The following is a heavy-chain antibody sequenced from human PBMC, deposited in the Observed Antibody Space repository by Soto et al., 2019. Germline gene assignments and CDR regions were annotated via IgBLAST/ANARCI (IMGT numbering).Heavy chain of an antibody. CDR2: IYYTGST. Sequence: QVQLQESGPGRVKPSETLSLTCSVSGDSISLYYWSWIRQPPGKGLEWLGYIYYTGSTDYHPSVRSRLTISIDASRKSFSLRLSSVTAADTAVYYCASRLVTGYEDRWGQGTLVTVSS. CDR3: ASRLVTGYEDR. J-gene: IGHJ4*02. V-gene: IGHV4-59*08. D-gene: IGHD3-9*01. CDR1: GDSISLYY.